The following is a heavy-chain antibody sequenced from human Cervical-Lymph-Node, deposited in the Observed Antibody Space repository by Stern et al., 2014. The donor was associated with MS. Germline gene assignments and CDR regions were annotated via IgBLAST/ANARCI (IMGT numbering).Heavy chain of an antibody. CDR1: GGTFSSSYA. Sequence: MQLVESGAEVKKPASSVKVSCKASGGTFSSSYAVSWVRQAPGQGLEWMGRNIPIVGLPNYAQKFQTRLTITADKSTSTVYMELSSLTSEDTAVYYCARGIVTNRPAATLHNLFDHWGQGTLVTGAS. CDR2: NIPIVGLP. J-gene: IGHJ5*02. V-gene: IGHV1-69*09. CDR3: ARGIVTNRPAATLHNLFDH. D-gene: IGHD2-15*01.